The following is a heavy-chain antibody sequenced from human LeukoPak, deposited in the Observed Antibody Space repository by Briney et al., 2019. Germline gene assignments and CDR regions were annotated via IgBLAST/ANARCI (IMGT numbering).Heavy chain of an antibody. Sequence: SETLSLTCTVSGGSISSSSYYWGWIRQPPGKGLEWIGSIYYSGSTYYNPSLKSRVTISVDTSKNQFSLKLSSVTAADTAVYYCARIYDSSGYWWDLPEYYYYMDVWGKGTTVTVSS. D-gene: IGHD3-22*01. J-gene: IGHJ6*03. CDR3: ARIYDSSGYWWDLPEYYYYMDV. CDR1: GGSISSSSYY. V-gene: IGHV4-39*07. CDR2: IYYSGST.